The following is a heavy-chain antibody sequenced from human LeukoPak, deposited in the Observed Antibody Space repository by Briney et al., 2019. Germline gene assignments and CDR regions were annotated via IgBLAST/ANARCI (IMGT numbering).Heavy chain of an antibody. Sequence: SVKVSCKASGGAFSSYAISWVRQAPGQGLEWMGGIIPIFGTANYAQKFQGRVTITADESTSTAYMELSSLRSEDTAVHYCARAEGSYGSGINHYYYYYMDVWGKGTTVTVSS. CDR3: ARAEGSYGSGINHYYYYYMDV. V-gene: IGHV1-69*13. J-gene: IGHJ6*03. D-gene: IGHD3-10*01. CDR2: IIPIFGTA. CDR1: GGAFSSYA.